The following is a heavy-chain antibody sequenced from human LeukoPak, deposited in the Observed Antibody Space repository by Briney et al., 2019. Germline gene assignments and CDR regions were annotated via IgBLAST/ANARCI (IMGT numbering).Heavy chain of an antibody. CDR3: ARGGGYRVDY. D-gene: IGHD5-24*01. Sequence: KPSETLSLTCSVSGVSISNYYWSWIRQPPGKGLEWIGYIYYSGSTNDSPSLKSRVTISLDTSKNQFSLKLSSVTAADTAVYYCARGGGYRVDYWGQGTLVTASS. CDR2: IYYSGST. V-gene: IGHV4-59*01. J-gene: IGHJ4*02. CDR1: GVSISNYY.